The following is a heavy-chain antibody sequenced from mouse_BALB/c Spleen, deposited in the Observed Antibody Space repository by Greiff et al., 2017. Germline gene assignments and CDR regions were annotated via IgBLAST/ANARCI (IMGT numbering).Heavy chain of an antibody. Sequence: QVQLQQSGAELVRPGSSGKISCKASGYAFSSYWMNWVKQRPGQGLEWIGQIYPGDGDTNYNGKFKGKATLTADKSSSTAYMQLSSLTSEDSAVYFCARGGYGNYWYFDDWGAGTTVTVSS. D-gene: IGHD2-10*02. CDR1: GYAFSSYW. V-gene: IGHV1-80*01. CDR2: IYPGDGDT. CDR3: ARGGYGNYWYFDD. J-gene: IGHJ1*01.